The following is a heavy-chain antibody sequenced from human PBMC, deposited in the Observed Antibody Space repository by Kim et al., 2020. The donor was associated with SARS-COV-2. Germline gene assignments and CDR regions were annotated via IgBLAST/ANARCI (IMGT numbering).Heavy chain of an antibody. CDR2: ISSSSTI. Sequence: GGSLRLSCAASGFTFSSYSMNWVRQAPGKGLEWVSYISSSSTIYYADSVKGRFTISRDNAKNSLYLQMNSLRDEDTAVYYCARDAPVRKIAAAGTPWGQGTLVTVSS. J-gene: IGHJ5*02. D-gene: IGHD6-13*01. CDR1: GFTFSSYS. CDR3: ARDAPVRKIAAAGTP. V-gene: IGHV3-48*02.